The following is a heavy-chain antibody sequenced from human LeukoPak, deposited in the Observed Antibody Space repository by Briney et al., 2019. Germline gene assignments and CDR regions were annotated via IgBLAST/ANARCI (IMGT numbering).Heavy chain of an antibody. CDR3: ARAGGATDY. V-gene: IGHV3-21*01. Sequence: GGSLRLSCAASGFTFSSYSMNWVRQAPGKGPEWVSSITSTSSYINYADSVKGRFTISRDNAKNSLYLQMNSLRAEDTAVYYCARAGGATDYWGQGTLVTVSS. CDR1: GFTFSSYS. D-gene: IGHD4-23*01. J-gene: IGHJ4*02. CDR2: ITSTSSYI.